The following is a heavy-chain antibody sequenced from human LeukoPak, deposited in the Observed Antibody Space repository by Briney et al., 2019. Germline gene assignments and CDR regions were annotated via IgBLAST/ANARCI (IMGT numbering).Heavy chain of an antibody. D-gene: IGHD2-2*01. CDR1: GGSINDYY. J-gene: IGHJ5*02. Sequence: SETLSLTCTVSGGSINDYYWSWIRQPPGKELEWIGYIYYSGNTNYNPSFKSRVTISVDTSKNKFFLKLSSVTAADTAVYHCARGCSTTSCTNWFDPWGQGALVTVSS. CDR3: ARGCSTTSCTNWFDP. V-gene: IGHV4-59*01. CDR2: IYYSGNT.